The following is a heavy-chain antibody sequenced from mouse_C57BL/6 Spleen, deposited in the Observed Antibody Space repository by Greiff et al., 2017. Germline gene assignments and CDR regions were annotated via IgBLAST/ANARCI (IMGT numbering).Heavy chain of an antibody. D-gene: IGHD1-1*01. CDR1: GFTFSDYY. CDR2: INYDGSST. V-gene: IGHV5-16*01. J-gene: IGHJ1*03. Sequence: EVKVVESEGGLVQPGSSMKLSCTASGFTFSDYYMAWVRQVPEKGLEWVANINYDGSSTYYLDSLKSRFIISRDNAKNILYLQMSSLKSEDTATYYCARERDYGSSFYWYFDVWGTGTTVTVSS. CDR3: ARERDYGSSFYWYFDV.